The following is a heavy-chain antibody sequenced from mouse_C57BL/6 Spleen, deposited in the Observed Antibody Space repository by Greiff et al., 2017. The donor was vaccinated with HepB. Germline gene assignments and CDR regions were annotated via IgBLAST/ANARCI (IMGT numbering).Heavy chain of an antibody. Sequence: EVKVVESGEGLVKPGGSLKLSCAASGFTFSSYAMSWVRQTPEKRLEWVAYISSGGDYIYYADTVKGRFTISRDNARNTLYLQMSSLKSEDKAMYYCTRDGRGYYAMDYWGQGTSVTVSS. CDR2: ISSGGDYI. CDR1: GFTFSSYA. D-gene: IGHD2-3*01. J-gene: IGHJ4*01. CDR3: TRDGRGYYAMDY. V-gene: IGHV5-9-1*02.